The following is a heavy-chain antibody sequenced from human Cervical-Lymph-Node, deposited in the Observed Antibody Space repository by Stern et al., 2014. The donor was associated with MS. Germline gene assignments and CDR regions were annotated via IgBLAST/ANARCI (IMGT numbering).Heavy chain of an antibody. D-gene: IGHD3-10*01. Sequence: EVQLVESGGGLVQPGRSLRLSCAASGFTFDDYAMHWVRQAPGKGLEWISGFTWNSNNIAYADFVKGRFTLSRDNAKHSLHLQMNSLRAEDTAMYYCASQATITGRHFDHWGQGTLVTVSS. J-gene: IGHJ4*02. CDR1: GFTFDDYA. CDR3: ASQATITGRHFDH. V-gene: IGHV3-9*01. CDR2: FTWNSNNI.